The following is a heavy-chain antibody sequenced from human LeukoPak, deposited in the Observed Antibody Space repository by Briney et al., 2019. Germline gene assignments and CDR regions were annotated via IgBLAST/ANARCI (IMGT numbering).Heavy chain of an antibody. CDR2: IYPGDSDT. CDR3: ARHYRRGYYDSSGYIGDSDY. CDR1: GYSFTSYW. D-gene: IGHD3-22*01. V-gene: IGHV5-51*01. Sequence: GESLKISCKGSGYSFTSYWIGWVRQMPGKGLEWMGIIYPGDSDTRYSPSFQGQVTISADKSISTAYLQWSSLKASDTAMYYCARHYRRGYYDSSGYIGDSDYWGQGTLVTVSS. J-gene: IGHJ4*02.